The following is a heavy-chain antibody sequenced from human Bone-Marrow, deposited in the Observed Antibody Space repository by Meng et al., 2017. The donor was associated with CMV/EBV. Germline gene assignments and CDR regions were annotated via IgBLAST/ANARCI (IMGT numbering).Heavy chain of an antibody. V-gene: IGHV3-11*04. CDR3: RVMVRGVPPSFFDY. D-gene: IGHD3-10*01. Sequence: GESLKISCAASGFTFGDYYMSWIRQAPGKGLEWVSYISSTGRTIQYAGSVKGRFTISRDNSKNTLYLQMNSLRAEDTAVYYCRVMVRGVPPSFFDYWGQGTLVTVSS. J-gene: IGHJ4*02. CDR1: GFTFGDYY. CDR2: ISSTGRTI.